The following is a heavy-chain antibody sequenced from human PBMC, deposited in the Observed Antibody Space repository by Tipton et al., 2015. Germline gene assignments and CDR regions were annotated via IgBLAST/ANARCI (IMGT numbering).Heavy chain of an antibody. CDR3: ARDRKSGSHDAFDI. D-gene: IGHD1-26*01. CDR1: GGSISSYY. J-gene: IGHJ3*02. Sequence: TLSLTCTVSGGSISSYYWGWIRQPPGKGLEWIGSIYFSGSTYYNPSLKSRVTISVDTSKNHFSLKLSSVTAADTAVYYCARDRKSGSHDAFDIWGQGTMVTVSS. V-gene: IGHV4-39*07. CDR2: IYFSGST.